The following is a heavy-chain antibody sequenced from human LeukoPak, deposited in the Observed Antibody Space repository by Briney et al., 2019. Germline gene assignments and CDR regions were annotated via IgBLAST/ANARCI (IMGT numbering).Heavy chain of an antibody. D-gene: IGHD3-10*01. V-gene: IGHV3-74*01. CDR1: GFTFSTSW. CDR3: VRDMGYYGKV. Sequence: GESLKISCATSGFTFSTSWMHWVRQAPGKGLVWVSRINTDGNTRDYADSVKGRFTISRDNAKNTLYPQMNSLRAEDTAVYYCVRDMGYYGKVWGQGTLVTVSS. CDR2: INTDGNTR. J-gene: IGHJ4*02.